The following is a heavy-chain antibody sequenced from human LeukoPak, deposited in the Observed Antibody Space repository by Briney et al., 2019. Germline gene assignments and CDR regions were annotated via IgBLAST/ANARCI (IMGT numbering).Heavy chain of an antibody. Sequence: GGSLRLSWAASGFTFSDYAMSWVRQAPGIWLEWVSAISGSGGSTYYADSVKGRFTISRDNSKNTLHLQMSSLRADDTAVYYCVKSGTWADFDSWGQGTLVT. J-gene: IGHJ4*02. CDR3: VKSGTWADFDS. CDR1: GFTFSDYA. CDR2: ISGSGGST. V-gene: IGHV3-23*01. D-gene: IGHD1-26*01.